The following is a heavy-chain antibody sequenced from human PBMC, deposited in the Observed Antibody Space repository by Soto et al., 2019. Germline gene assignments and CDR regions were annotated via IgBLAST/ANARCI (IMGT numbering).Heavy chain of an antibody. CDR3: ARDPDSSGWHVDY. J-gene: IGHJ4*02. V-gene: IGHV3-7*01. CDR2: IKQDGSEK. CDR1: GFTFSSYW. Sequence: EVQLVESGEGLVQPGGSLRLSCAASGFTFSSYWMSWVRQAPGKGLEWVANIKQDGSEKYYVDSVKGRFTISRDNAKNSLYLQMNSLRAEDTAVYYCARDPDSSGWHVDYWGQGTLVTVSS. D-gene: IGHD6-19*01.